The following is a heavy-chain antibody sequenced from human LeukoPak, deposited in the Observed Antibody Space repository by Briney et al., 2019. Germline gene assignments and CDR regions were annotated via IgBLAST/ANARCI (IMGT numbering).Heavy chain of an antibody. CDR2: ISYDGSNK. Sequence: PGRSLRLSCAASGFTFSSYAMHWVRQAPGKGLEWVAVISYDGSNKYYADSVKGRFTISRDNPKNTLYLQMNSLRAEDTAVYYCARTRGIQLWFGYYGMDVWGQGTTVTVSS. D-gene: IGHD5-18*01. CDR1: GFTFSSYA. V-gene: IGHV3-30-3*01. CDR3: ARTRGIQLWFGYYGMDV. J-gene: IGHJ6*02.